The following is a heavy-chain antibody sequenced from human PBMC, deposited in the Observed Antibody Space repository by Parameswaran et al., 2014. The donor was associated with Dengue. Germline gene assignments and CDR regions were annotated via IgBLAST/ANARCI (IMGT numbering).Heavy chain of an antibody. CDR2: IYPGDSRT. Sequence: VRQMPGKGLEWMAIIYPGDSRTKYSPSFQGRVTISADTSVSTAYLQWNSLKASDSAMYYCARLDYYYYYGMELWGQGTPVTVSS. CDR3: ARLDYYYYYGMEL. J-gene: IGHJ6*02. V-gene: IGHV5-51*01.